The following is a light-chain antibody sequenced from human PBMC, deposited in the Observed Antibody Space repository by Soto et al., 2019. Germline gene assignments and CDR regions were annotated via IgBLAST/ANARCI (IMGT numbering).Light chain of an antibody. V-gene: IGLV2-14*01. CDR3: SSFTTDTVVV. CDR2: EVT. CDR1: NSDIGVYNY. J-gene: IGLJ2*01. Sequence: QSALTQPASVSGSPGQSITISCTGTNSDIGVYNYVSWYQQHPAKSPILLIYEVTHRPSGISSRFSGSKSGNTASLTISGLQTADAASYFCSSFTTDTVVVFGGGTQLTVL.